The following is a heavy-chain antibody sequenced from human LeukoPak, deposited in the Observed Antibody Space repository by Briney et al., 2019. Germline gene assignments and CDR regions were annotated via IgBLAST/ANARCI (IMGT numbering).Heavy chain of an antibody. Sequence: ASVKVSCKASGYTFTGYYMHWVRQAPGQGLEWMGWINPNSGGTTYAQKFQGRVTMTRDTSISTAYMELSRLRSDDTAVYYCAGLDGIAAADHYWGQGTLVTVSS. V-gene: IGHV1-2*02. J-gene: IGHJ4*02. CDR3: AGLDGIAAADHY. CDR1: GYTFTGYY. D-gene: IGHD6-13*01. CDR2: INPNSGGT.